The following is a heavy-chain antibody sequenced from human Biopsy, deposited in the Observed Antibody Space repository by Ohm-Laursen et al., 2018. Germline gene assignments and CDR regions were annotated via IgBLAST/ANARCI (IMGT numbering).Heavy chain of an antibody. CDR1: GFTFSSSA. V-gene: IGHV1-58*01. Sequence: VKISCKASGFTFSSSAVQWVRQARGQRLEWIGWIVVGSGHTNYAQKFQVRVTITRDMSTSTAYMELTSLRSEDTAVYYCAATSTLYYYYYAMDVWDQGTTITVSS. J-gene: IGHJ6*02. CDR3: AATSTLYYYYYAMDV. CDR2: IVVGSGHT.